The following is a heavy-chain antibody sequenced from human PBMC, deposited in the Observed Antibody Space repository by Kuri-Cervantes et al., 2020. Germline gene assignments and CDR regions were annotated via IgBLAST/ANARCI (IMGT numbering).Heavy chain of an antibody. D-gene: IGHD6-19*01. V-gene: IGHV1-69*05. CDR3: ARGGHSSGWRYWYFDL. J-gene: IGHJ2*01. Sequence: SVKVSCKASGYTFTSYGISWVRQAPGQGLEWMGGIIPIFGTANYAQKFQGRVTITTDESTSTAYMELSSLRSEDTAVYYCARGGHSSGWRYWYFDLWGRGTLVTVSS. CDR1: GYTFTSYG. CDR2: IIPIFGTA.